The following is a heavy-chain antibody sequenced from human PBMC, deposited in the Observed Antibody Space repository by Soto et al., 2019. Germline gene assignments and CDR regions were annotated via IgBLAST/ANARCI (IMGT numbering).Heavy chain of an antibody. Sequence: EVQLVESGGGLVKPGGSLRLSCAASGFTFSSYNMNWAREAAGKGLEWVSSISSSSSYIYFADSVKGRFTISRDNAKNSLYLHMNSLRAEDTAVYYCARMSGDYGLIGNYHGMDVWGQRTIVTVSS. V-gene: IGHV3-21*01. CDR1: GFTFSSYN. CDR2: ISSSSSYI. J-gene: IGHJ6*02. D-gene: IGHD4-17*01. CDR3: ARMSGDYGLIGNYHGMDV.